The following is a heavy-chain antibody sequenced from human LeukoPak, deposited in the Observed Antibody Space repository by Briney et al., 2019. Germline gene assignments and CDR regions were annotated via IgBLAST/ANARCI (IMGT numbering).Heavy chain of an antibody. Sequence: PGGSLRLSCAASGFTFSSYEMNWVRQAPGKGLEWVSYISSSGSTLYYADSVKGRFTISRDNAKNSLYLQMNSLRAEDTAVYYCATTERAVVVTVNWGQGTLVTVSS. V-gene: IGHV3-48*03. D-gene: IGHD2-21*02. CDR2: ISSSGSTL. CDR3: ATTERAVVVTVN. CDR1: GFTFSSYE. J-gene: IGHJ4*02.